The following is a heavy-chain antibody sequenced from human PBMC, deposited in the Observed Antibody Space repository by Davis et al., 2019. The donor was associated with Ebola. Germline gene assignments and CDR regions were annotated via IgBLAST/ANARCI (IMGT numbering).Heavy chain of an antibody. CDR2: TYHTATKWYS. CDR1: GDRVSTNS. J-gene: IGHJ4*02. Sequence: HSQTLSLTSAISGDRVSTNSWNSLRPSPSRGLEWLGRTYHTATKWYSDYAVSVKSRITINPDTSKNQFSLQLNSVTPEDTAVYYCARGWLRSGFDSWGQGAPVTVSS. V-gene: IGHV6-1*01. CDR3: ARGWLRSGFDS. D-gene: IGHD5-12*01.